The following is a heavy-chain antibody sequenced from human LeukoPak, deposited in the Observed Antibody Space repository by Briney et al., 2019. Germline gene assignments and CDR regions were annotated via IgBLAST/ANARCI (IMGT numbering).Heavy chain of an antibody. CDR2: ISGSGGST. D-gene: IGHD5-12*01. Sequence: GGSLRLSCAASGFTFSSYAMSWVRQAPGKGLEWVSAISGSGGSTYYADSVKGRFTISRDNSKYTLYLQMNSLRAEDTAVYYCAKVTGKYSGLTDYWGQGTLVTVSS. CDR3: AKVTGKYSGLTDY. J-gene: IGHJ4*02. CDR1: GFTFSSYA. V-gene: IGHV3-23*01.